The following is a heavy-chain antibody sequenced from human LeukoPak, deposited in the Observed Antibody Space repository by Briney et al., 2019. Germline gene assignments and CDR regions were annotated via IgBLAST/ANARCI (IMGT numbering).Heavy chain of an antibody. CDR1: GGSFSGYY. CDR3: ARHSYDYVWGSYRYSGTSGYFDY. D-gene: IGHD3-16*02. V-gene: IGHV4-34*01. CDR2: INHSGST. J-gene: IGHJ4*02. Sequence: SETLSLTCAVYGGSFSGYYWSWIRQPPGKGLEWIGEINHSGSTNHNPSLKSRVTISVDTSKNQFSLKLSSVTAADTAVYYCARHSYDYVWGSYRYSGTSGYFDYWGQGTLVTVSS.